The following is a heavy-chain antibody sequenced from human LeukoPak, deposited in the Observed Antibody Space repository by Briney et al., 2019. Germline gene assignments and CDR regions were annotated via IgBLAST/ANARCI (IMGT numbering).Heavy chain of an antibody. V-gene: IGHV1-8*01. CDR1: GYTFTSYD. Sequence: ASVKVSCKASGYTFTSYDINWVRQATGQGLEWMGWMNPNSGNTGYAQKFQGRVTMTRNTSISTAYMELSSLRSEDTAVYYCARVFYGDYYYYYYMDVWGKGTTVTVSS. J-gene: IGHJ6*03. D-gene: IGHD4-17*01. CDR2: MNPNSGNT. CDR3: ARVFYGDYYYYYYMDV.